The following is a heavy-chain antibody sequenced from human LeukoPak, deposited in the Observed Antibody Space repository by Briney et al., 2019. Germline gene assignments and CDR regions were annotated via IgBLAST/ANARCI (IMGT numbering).Heavy chain of an antibody. CDR3: ARGSYDSSGYYYGPVFDY. CDR1: GRSFSGYY. D-gene: IGHD3-22*01. J-gene: IGHJ4*02. Sequence: SETLSLTCAVYGRSFSGYYWSWIRQSPGKGLEWIGEINHSGSTNYNPSLKSRVTISVDTSKNHFSLNLNSVTAADTAVYYCARGSYDSSGYYYGPVFDYWGQGTLVTVSS. V-gene: IGHV4-34*01. CDR2: INHSGST.